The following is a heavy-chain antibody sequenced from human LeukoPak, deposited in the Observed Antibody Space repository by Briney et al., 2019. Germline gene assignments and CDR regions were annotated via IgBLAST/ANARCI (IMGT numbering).Heavy chain of an antibody. CDR2: ITSSSSYI. Sequence: GGALRLSCAASGFTFSSYNMNWVRPAAGREGEGVSSITSSSSYIYYADSVKGRFTISRDNAKNSLYLQLDSLRVEHTADYYCARVPYSGNYGAYYYYYMDVWGKGTTVTVSS. CDR1: GFTFSSYN. CDR3: ARVPYSGNYGAYYYYYMDV. V-gene: IGHV3-21*06. J-gene: IGHJ6*03. D-gene: IGHD1-26*01.